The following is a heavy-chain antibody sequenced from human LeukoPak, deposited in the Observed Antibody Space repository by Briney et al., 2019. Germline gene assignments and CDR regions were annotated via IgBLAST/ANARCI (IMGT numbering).Heavy chain of an antibody. D-gene: IGHD2-21*02. CDR1: GYTFTSYD. V-gene: IGHV1-8*01. CDR2: MNSNSGNT. J-gene: IGHJ4*02. Sequence: GASVKVSCKASGYTFTSYDINWVRQATGQGLEWMGWMNSNSGNTDYAQKFQGRVTMTRDTSISTAYMELSRLRSDDTAVYYCARSIVVVTASLGYWGQGTLVTVSS. CDR3: ARSIVVVTASLGY.